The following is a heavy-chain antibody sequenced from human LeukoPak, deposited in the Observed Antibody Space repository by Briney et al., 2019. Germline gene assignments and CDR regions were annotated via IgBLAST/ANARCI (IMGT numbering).Heavy chain of an antibody. J-gene: IGHJ5*02. D-gene: IGHD6-19*01. CDR2: IYHSGRT. V-gene: IGHV4-39*07. CDR3: ARDRIAVSDPPNWFDP. CDR1: GVSISSSNSY. Sequence: SETLSLTCTVSGVSISSSNSYWGWIRQPPGKGLEWIGSIYHSGRTYYNPSLKSRVTISLDTSKNQFSLRLSSVTAADTAVYYCARDRIAVSDPPNWFDPWGQGTLVIVSS.